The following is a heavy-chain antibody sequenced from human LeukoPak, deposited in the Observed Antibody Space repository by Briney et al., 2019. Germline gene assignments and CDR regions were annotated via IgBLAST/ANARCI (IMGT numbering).Heavy chain of an antibody. D-gene: IGHD3-10*01. CDR2: VNHSGST. Sequence: SETLSLTRAVYVGSFSGYYWSWIRPPPGKGLEWIGEVNHSGSTNYNPSLQSRVTISVDTSKNQFHLKLSSVTAADTAVYDCARTQSFYYVSGSPGLIDYWGKGTLVTVSS. J-gene: IGHJ4*02. CDR1: VGSFSGYY. CDR3: ARTQSFYYVSGSPGLIDY. V-gene: IGHV4-34*01.